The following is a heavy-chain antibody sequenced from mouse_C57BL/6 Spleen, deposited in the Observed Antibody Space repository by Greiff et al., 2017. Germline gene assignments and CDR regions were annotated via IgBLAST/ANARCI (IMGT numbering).Heavy chain of an antibody. CDR1: GYSFTGYY. CDR2: INPSTGGT. J-gene: IGHJ2*01. D-gene: IGHD4-1*01. V-gene: IGHV1-42*01. CDR3: ARSGTGMDY. Sequence: VQLQQSGPELVKPGASVKISCKASGYSFTGYYMNWVKQSPEKSLEWIGEINPSTGGTTYNQKFKAKATLTVDKSSSTAYMQLKSLTSEDSAVYYCARSGTGMDYWGQGTTLTVSS.